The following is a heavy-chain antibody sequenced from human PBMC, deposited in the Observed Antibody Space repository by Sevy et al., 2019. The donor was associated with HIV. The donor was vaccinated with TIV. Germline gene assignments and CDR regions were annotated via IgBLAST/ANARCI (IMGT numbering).Heavy chain of an antibody. CDR2: VSASGGST. CDR3: ARVGGGGYYDPWSGYLEFDP. CDR1: GFSFSSDA. V-gene: IGHV3-23*01. D-gene: IGHD3-3*01. Sequence: GGSLRLSCVGSGFSFSSDAMSWVHQAPGKGLQWVATVSASGGSTYYADSVRGRFSITRDNSKNTLYVKMNSLRAEDTAVYYCARVGGGGYYDPWSGYLEFDPWGQGTLVTVSS. J-gene: IGHJ5*02.